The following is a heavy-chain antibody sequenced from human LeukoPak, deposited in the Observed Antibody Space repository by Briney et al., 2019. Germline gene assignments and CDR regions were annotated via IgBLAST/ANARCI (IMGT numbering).Heavy chain of an antibody. V-gene: IGHV3-30-3*01. CDR2: ISYDGSNK. D-gene: IGHD3-10*01. Sequence: PGGSLRLSCAASGFTFSSYAMSWVRQAPGKGLEWVAIISYDGSNKYYADSVKGRFSISRDNSKNTLYLQMDSLRAEVTAVYYCARDSRFGAPFYFFDYGGQGTLVTVSS. CDR3: ARDSRFGAPFYFFDY. J-gene: IGHJ4*02. CDR1: GFTFSSYA.